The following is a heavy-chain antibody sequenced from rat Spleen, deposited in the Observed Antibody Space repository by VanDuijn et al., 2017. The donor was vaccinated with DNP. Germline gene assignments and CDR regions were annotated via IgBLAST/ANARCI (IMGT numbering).Heavy chain of an antibody. CDR2: MSSGGNT. Sequence: QVQLKESGPGLVQPSQTLSLTCTVSGFSLTSYGVSWVRQPPGKGLEWIAAMSSGGNTYYNSVFKSRLSNSRDTSKSQVFLKMNSLQTEDSAIYFCSRDRDSICIRTWYFDFWGPGTMVTVSS. J-gene: IGHJ1*01. V-gene: IGHV2S12*01. D-gene: IGHD1-6*01. CDR1: GFSLTSYG. CDR3: SRDRDSICIRTWYFDF.